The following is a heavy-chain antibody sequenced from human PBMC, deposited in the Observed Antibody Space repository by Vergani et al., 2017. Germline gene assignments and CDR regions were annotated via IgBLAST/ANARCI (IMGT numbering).Heavy chain of an antibody. J-gene: IGHJ4*02. CDR2: ISWNSGSI. CDR1: GFTFDDYA. Sequence: EVQLVESGGGLVQPGRSLRLSCAASGFTFDDYAMHWVRQAPGKGLEWVSGISWNSGSIGYADSVKGRFTISRDNAKNTLYLQMNSLRAEDTAVYYCARELATMIVVVIRHSSGFRYWGQGTLVTVSS. V-gene: IGHV3-9*01. CDR3: ARELATMIVVVIRHSSGFRY. D-gene: IGHD3-22*01.